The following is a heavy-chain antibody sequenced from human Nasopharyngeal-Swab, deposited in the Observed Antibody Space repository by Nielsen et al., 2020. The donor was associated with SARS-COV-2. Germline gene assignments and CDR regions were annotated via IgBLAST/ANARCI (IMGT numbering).Heavy chain of an antibody. Sequence: GVLKISCAASGFTFSSYAMSWVRQAPGKGLEWVSAISGSGGSTYYADSVKGRFTISRDNSKNTLYLQMNSLRAEDTAVYYCAKGHDYYGSGSYHRGYWGQGTLVTVSS. CDR2: ISGSGGST. D-gene: IGHD3-10*01. J-gene: IGHJ4*02. CDR3: AKGHDYYGSGSYHRGY. V-gene: IGHV3-23*01. CDR1: GFTFSSYA.